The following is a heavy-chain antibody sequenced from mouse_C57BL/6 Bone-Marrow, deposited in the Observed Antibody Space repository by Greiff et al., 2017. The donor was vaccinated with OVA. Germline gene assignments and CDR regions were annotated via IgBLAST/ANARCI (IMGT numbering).Heavy chain of an antibody. CDR1: GYTFTSYW. D-gene: IGHD2-3*01. J-gene: IGHJ1*03. Sequence: QVQLQQPGAELVKPGASVKLSCKASGYTFTSYWMQWVKQRPGQGLELIGELDPSDSYTNYNQKFKGKATLTVDTASSTAFMQLSILTSDDSAVYYSARCGYYYWYFDVWGTGTTVTVSS. CDR3: ARCGYYYWYFDV. V-gene: IGHV1-50*01. CDR2: LDPSDSYT.